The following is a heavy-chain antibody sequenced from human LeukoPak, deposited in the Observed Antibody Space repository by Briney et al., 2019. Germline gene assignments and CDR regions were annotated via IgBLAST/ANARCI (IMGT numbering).Heavy chain of an antibody. Sequence: GGSLRLSCAASGFTFSSYGMHWVRQAPGKGLEWVAVISYDGSNKYYADSVKGRFTISRDNSKNTLYLQMNSLRAEDTAVYYCARDGSSGWTWYFDYWGQGTLVTVSS. CDR3: ARDGSSGWTWYFDY. CDR2: ISYDGSNK. J-gene: IGHJ4*02. CDR1: GFTFSSYG. D-gene: IGHD6-19*01. V-gene: IGHV3-30*19.